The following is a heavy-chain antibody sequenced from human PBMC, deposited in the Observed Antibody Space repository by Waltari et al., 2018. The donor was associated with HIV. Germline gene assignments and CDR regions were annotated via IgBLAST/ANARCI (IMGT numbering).Heavy chain of an antibody. J-gene: IGHJ2*01. D-gene: IGHD1-1*01. CDR1: GFTFRSND. Sequence: EVQLVESGGGLVQPGGSLRLSCAASGFTFRSNDMHWVRQVIGKGREWVSGIGTNGDTYYADSVKGRFTISRENGKNSLYLQMNSLRVEDTAVYYCAKDWTPIGLWHFDLWGRGTLVTVSS. CDR2: IGTNGDT. CDR3: AKDWTPIGLWHFDL. V-gene: IGHV3-13*01.